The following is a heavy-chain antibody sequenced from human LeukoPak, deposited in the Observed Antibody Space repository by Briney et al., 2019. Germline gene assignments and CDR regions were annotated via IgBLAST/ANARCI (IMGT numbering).Heavy chain of an antibody. V-gene: IGHV3-33*01. CDR1: GFNFGHYG. D-gene: IGHD3-10*01. CDR3: ARADITMVRGVIILNWFDP. J-gene: IGHJ5*02. Sequence: GGSLRLSCATSGFNFGHYGFHWVRQAPGKGLEWVAVIWSDATKTDYGDSKTDYADSVKGRFTVSRDNSKTTVNLQMNSLRDEDTAVYYCARADITMVRGVIILNWFDPWGQGTLVTVSS. CDR2: IWSDATKTDYGDSKT.